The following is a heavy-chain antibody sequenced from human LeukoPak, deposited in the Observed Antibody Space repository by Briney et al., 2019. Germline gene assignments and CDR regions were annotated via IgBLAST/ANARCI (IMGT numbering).Heavy chain of an antibody. D-gene: IGHD3-22*01. V-gene: IGHV4-4*07. CDR2: IHTSGST. CDR1: GGSISSYY. CDR3: ARDRYYYDSSGYSLFDY. Sequence: SETLSLTCTVSGGSISSYYWSWIRQPAGKGLEWIGRIHTSGSTNYNPSLESRVTMSVDTSKNQFSLKLSSATAADTAVYYCARDRYYYDSSGYSLFDYWGQGTLVTVSS. J-gene: IGHJ4*02.